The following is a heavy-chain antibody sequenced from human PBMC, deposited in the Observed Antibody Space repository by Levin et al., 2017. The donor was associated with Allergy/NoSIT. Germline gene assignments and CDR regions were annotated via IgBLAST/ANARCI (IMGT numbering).Heavy chain of an antibody. D-gene: IGHD6-19*01. CDR3: ARDLRAGLSDSSGWYY. J-gene: IGHJ4*02. CDR2: IIPIFGTA. V-gene: IGHV1-69*13. Sequence: SVKVSCKASGGTFSSYAISWVRQAPGQGLEWMGGIIPIFGTANYAQKFQGRVTITADESTSTAYMELSSLRSEDTAVYYCARDLRAGLSDSSGWYYWGQGTLVTVSS. CDR1: GGTFSSYA.